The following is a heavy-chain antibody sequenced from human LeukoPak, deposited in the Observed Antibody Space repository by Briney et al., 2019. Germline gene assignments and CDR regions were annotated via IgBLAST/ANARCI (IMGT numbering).Heavy chain of an antibody. J-gene: IGHJ4*02. CDR3: TTDFFVLGCSSTSCSLAFDY. D-gene: IGHD2-2*01. V-gene: IGHV3-15*01. CDR1: GFTFSNAW. CDR2: IKSETDGGTT. Sequence: PGGSLRLSCAASGFTFSNAWMSWVRQAPGKGLEWVGRIKSETDGGTTDYAAPVKGRFTISRDDSKNTLYLQMNSLKTEDTAVYYCTTDFFVLGCSSTSCSLAFDYWGQGTLVTVSS.